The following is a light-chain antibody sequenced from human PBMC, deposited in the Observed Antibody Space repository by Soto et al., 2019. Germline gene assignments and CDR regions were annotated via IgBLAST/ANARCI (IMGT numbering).Light chain of an antibody. V-gene: IGKV3-15*01. J-gene: IGKJ5*01. CDR1: QTVSGN. CDR2: GAS. Sequence: EVIMTQSPETLSVSPGERATLSCRASQTVSGNLAWYQHKPGQSPRLLIYGASTRATGIPARFSGSGSGTEFTLIISSLQSEDSAVYYCQQYDNWPITFGQGTRLEIK. CDR3: QQYDNWPIT.